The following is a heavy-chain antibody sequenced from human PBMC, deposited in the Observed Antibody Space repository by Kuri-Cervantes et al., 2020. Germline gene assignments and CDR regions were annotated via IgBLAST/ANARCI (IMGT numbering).Heavy chain of an antibody. J-gene: IGHJ2*01. CDR2: ISWNSGSI. CDR3: ARDREYWYFDL. CDR1: GFTFDDYA. V-gene: IGHV3-9*01. Sequence: GGSLRLSCAASGFTFDDYAMHWVRQAPGKGLEWVSGISWNSGSIGYADSVKGRFTISRDNSKNTLYLQMNSLRAEDTAVYYCARDREYWYFDLWGRGTLVTVSS.